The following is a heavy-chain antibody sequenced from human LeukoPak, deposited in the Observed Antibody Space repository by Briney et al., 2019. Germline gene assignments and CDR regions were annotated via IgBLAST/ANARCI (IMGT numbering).Heavy chain of an antibody. CDR1: GFTVSSNY. CDR3: ARDMYSGGFSALDY. V-gene: IGHV3-66*01. CDR2: IYSGGST. Sequence: GGSLRLSCAASGFTVSSNYMSWVRQAPGKGLEWVSVIYSGGSTYYADSVKGRFTISRDNSKNTLYLQMNSLRAEDTAVYYCARDMYSGGFSALDYWGQGTLVTVSS. J-gene: IGHJ4*02. D-gene: IGHD1-26*01.